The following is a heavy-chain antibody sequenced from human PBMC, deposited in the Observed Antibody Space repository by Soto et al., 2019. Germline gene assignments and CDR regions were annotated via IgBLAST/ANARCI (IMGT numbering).Heavy chain of an antibody. V-gene: IGHV4-34*01. CDR1: GGSFSGYY. J-gene: IGHJ3*02. CDR2: INHSGST. CDR3: ARGRGWTASDAFDI. D-gene: IGHD2-21*02. Sequence: QVQLQQWGAGLLKPSETLSLTCAVYGGSFSGYYWSWTRQPPGKGLEWIGEINHSGSTNYNPSLKSRVTISVDTSKNQFSLKLSSVTAADTAVYYCARGRGWTASDAFDIWGQGTMVTVSS.